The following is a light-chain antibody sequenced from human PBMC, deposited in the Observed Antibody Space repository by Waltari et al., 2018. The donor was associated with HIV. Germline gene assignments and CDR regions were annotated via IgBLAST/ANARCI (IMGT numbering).Light chain of an antibody. V-gene: IGLV3-21*02. J-gene: IGLJ2*01. CDR2: DDR. CDR1: NIAATKS. Sequence: SYVLTQPPSVSVAPGQTARITCGGNNIAATKSVHWYRLNPGQAPVVVIYDDRGRPAGILVRVSGSSSGDTATLTISRAEAGDEADYYCQVWDGRGDPEIFGGGTKLAVV. CDR3: QVWDGRGDPEI.